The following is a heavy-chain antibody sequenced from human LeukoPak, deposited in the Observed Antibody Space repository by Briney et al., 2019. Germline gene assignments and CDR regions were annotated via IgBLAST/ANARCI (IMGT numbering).Heavy chain of an antibody. Sequence: SETLSLTCTVSGGSVSSGSYSWSWVRPPAGKGLEWVGRIYSSGSTNYNPSLKSRVTISVDTSKNQFSLKLSSVTAADTAMYYCAREAYDVLTSDWFDPWGQGTLVTVSS. J-gene: IGHJ5*02. V-gene: IGHV4-61*02. CDR3: AREAYDVLTSDWFDP. CDR1: GGSVSSGSYS. D-gene: IGHD3-9*01. CDR2: IYSSGST.